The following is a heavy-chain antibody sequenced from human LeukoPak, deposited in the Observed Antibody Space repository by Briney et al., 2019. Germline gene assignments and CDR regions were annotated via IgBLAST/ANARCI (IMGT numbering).Heavy chain of an antibody. CDR2: IRSKAYGGTT. Sequence: GGSLRLSCTASGFTFGDYAMSWFRQAPGKGLEWVGFIRSKAYGGTTEYAASVKGRFTTSRDDSKSIAYLQMNSLKTEDTAVYYCTRNQLRWWFDPWGQGTLVTVSS. D-gene: IGHD4-23*01. CDR3: TRNQLRWWFDP. CDR1: GFTFGDYA. V-gene: IGHV3-49*03. J-gene: IGHJ5*02.